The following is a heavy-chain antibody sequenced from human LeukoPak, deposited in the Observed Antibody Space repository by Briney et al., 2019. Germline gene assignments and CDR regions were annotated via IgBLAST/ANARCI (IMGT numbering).Heavy chain of an antibody. Sequence: PGGSLRLSCSASGFTFSSYWMSWVRQAPGKGLEWVANIKQDGSEKYYADSVKGRFTISRDNAKNSLSLQMNSLRVEDTAVYYCARMDIGLVRDWGQGTLVTVSS. CDR2: IKQDGSEK. V-gene: IGHV3-7*01. CDR3: ARMDIGLVRD. D-gene: IGHD3-10*01. J-gene: IGHJ4*02. CDR1: GFTFSSYW.